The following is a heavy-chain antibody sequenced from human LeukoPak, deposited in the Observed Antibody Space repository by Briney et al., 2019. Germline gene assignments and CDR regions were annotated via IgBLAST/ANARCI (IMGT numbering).Heavy chain of an antibody. Sequence: GGSLRLSCAASGFTFSSYSMNWVRQAPGKGLEWVSYLSHDRTTTYYADSVKGRFTISRDNAKNSLYLQMNSLRVEDTAVYYCARDGRRGYDIDFWGQGTLVTVSS. CDR1: GFTFSSYS. J-gene: IGHJ4*02. V-gene: IGHV3-48*04. CDR3: ARDGRRGYDIDF. D-gene: IGHD5-12*01. CDR2: LSHDRTTT.